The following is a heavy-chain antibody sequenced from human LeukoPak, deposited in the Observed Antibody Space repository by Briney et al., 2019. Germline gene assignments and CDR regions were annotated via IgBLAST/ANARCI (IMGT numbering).Heavy chain of an antibody. J-gene: IGHJ4*01. CDR3: ARDRGAYCGGDCYLGFDY. Sequence: GGSLRLSCAASGFSFSSAWMNWVRQAPGKGLEWVSSIAGSSGYISYADSVKGRFTISRDNAKKSLYLQMTSLTAEDTAVYYCARDRGAYCGGDCYLGFDYWGRGTLVTVSS. D-gene: IGHD2-21*02. V-gene: IGHV3-21*01. CDR1: GFSFSSAW. CDR2: IAGSSGYI.